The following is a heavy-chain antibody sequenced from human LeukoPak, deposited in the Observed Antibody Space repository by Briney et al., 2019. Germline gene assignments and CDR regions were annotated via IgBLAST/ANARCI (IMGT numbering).Heavy chain of an antibody. J-gene: IGHJ1*01. Sequence: PGGSLRLSCAASGFTFSSYAMSWFRQAPGKGLEWVSAISGSGGSTYYADSVKGRFTISRDNSKNTLYLQMNSLRAEDTAVYYCAKFPTGYLRAPKHWGQGTLVTVSS. CDR2: ISGSGGST. D-gene: IGHD1-1*01. CDR3: AKFPTGYLRAPKH. CDR1: GFTFSSYA. V-gene: IGHV3-23*01.